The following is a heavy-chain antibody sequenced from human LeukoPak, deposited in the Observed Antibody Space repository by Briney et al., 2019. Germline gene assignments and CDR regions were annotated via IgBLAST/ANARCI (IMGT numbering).Heavy chain of an antibody. CDR1: GFTFSNAW. CDR3: TTTHDILTGYPIPDY. J-gene: IGHJ4*02. Sequence: PGGSLRLSCAASGFTFSNAWMSWVRQAPGKGLEWVGRIKSKTDGGTTDYAAPVKGRFTISRDDSKNTLYMQMNSLKTEDTAVYYCTTTHDILTGYPIPDYWGQGTLVTVSS. CDR2: IKSKTDGGTT. V-gene: IGHV3-15*01. D-gene: IGHD3-9*01.